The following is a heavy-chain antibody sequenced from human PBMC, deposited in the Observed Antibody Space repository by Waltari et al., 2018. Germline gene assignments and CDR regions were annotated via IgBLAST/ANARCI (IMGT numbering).Heavy chain of an antibody. D-gene: IGHD3-10*01. CDR2: INPNSGGT. V-gene: IGHV1-2*06. CDR1: GYTFTGYY. Sequence: QVQLVQSGAEVKKPGASVKVSCKASGYTFTGYYMHWVRQAPGQGLEWMGRINPNSGGTNYAQKFQGRVTMTRDTSISTADMELSRLRSDDTAVYYCASSSRITMVQVITFDIWGQGTMVTVSS. J-gene: IGHJ3*02. CDR3: ASSSRITMVQVITFDI.